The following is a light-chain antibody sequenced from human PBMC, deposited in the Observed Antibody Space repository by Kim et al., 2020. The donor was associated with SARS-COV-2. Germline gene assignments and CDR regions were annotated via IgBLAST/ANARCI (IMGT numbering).Light chain of an antibody. CDR1: QSVSSN. CDR3: QQYNNWPPEGT. J-gene: IGKJ1*01. V-gene: IGKV3-15*01. Sequence: PGERATLSCRASQSVSSNLAWYQQKPGQAPRLLIYGASTRATGIPARFSGSGSGTEFTLTISRLQSEDFAVYYCQQYNNWPPEGTFGQGTKVDIK. CDR2: GAS.